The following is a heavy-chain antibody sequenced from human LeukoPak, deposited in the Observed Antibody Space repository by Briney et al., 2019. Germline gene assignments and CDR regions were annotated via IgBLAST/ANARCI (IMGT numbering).Heavy chain of an antibody. V-gene: IGHV3-30*02. CDR2: IRYDGSNK. J-gene: IGHJ4*02. CDR3: VKDYDFWSGYYSPTRGYFDY. D-gene: IGHD3-3*01. CDR1: GFTFSSYG. Sequence: PGGSLRLSCAASGFTFSSYGMHSVRQAPGKGLEWVSFIRYDGSNKYYADSVKGRFTISRDNSKNTLYLQMNSLRAEDTAVYYCVKDYDFWSGYYSPTRGYFDYWGQGTLVTVSS.